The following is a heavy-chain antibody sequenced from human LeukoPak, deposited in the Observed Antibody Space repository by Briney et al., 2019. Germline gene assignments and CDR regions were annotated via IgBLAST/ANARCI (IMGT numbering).Heavy chain of an antibody. V-gene: IGHV4-4*07. D-gene: IGHD2/OR15-2a*01. J-gene: IGHJ5*02. CDR1: GGSITTYS. CDR3: ARDFSSKNWFDT. CDR2: FYSSGST. Sequence: KPSETLSLTCTVSGGSITTYSWRWIRQPAGRGLEWIGRFYSSGSTDYNPSLKSRVTMSVDTSKNQVSLKLSSVTAADTAIYYCARDFSSKNWFDTWGQGTLVTVSS.